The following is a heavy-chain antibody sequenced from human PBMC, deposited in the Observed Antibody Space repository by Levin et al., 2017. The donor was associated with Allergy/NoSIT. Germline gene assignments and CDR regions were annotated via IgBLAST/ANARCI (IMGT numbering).Heavy chain of an antibody. CDR3: ARERFSPSFYWFDP. CDR1: GFTFSSYS. V-gene: IGHV3-48*02. Sequence: PGGSLRLSCAASGFTFSSYSMNWVRQAPGKGLEWVSYISSSSSTIYYADSVKGRFTISRDNAKNSLYLQMNSLRDEDTAVYYCARERFSPSFYWFDPWGQGTLVTVSS. D-gene: IGHD3-3*01. J-gene: IGHJ5*02. CDR2: ISSSSSTI.